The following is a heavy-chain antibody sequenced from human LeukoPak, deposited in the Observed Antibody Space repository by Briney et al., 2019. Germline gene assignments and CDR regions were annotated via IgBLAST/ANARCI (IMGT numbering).Heavy chain of an antibody. J-gene: IGHJ4*02. V-gene: IGHV1-18*01. D-gene: IGHD6-6*01. CDR2: ISAYTGNT. CDR1: VYPFTSYG. Sequence: ASVNVSCKASVYPFTSYGITWVRQAPGQGPEWMGWISAYTGNTNYAQKFQGRVSMTTGTSTTTAYMELRSLRSDDTAVYYCARSYSSSSNFDYWGQGTLVTVSS. CDR3: ARSYSSSSNFDY.